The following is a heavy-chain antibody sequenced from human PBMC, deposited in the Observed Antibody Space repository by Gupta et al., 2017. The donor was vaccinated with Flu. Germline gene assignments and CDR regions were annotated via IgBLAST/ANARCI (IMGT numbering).Heavy chain of an antibody. CDR1: GDSISGYF. J-gene: IGHJ4*02. CDR2: IFHSGTT. V-gene: IGHV4-59*12. Sequence: QVQLQESGPGLVKPSETLSLTCTVSGDSISGYFWGWIRQPPGKGLEWIGYIFHSGTTNYNPSLKSRVTISVDTSKNHFSLQLTSVTAADTAIYYCARSRGMYSSGWSFDYWGQGSLVTVSP. CDR3: ARSRGMYSSGWSFDY. D-gene: IGHD6-19*01.